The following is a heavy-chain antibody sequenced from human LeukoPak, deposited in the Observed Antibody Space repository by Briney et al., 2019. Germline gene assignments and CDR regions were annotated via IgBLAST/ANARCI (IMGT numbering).Heavy chain of an antibody. J-gene: IGHJ4*02. D-gene: IGHD5-18*01. Sequence: SVKVSCKASGGTFSSYAISWVRQAPGQGLEWMGRIIPIFGIANYAQKFQGRVTVTADKSTSTAYMELSSLRSEDTAVYYCARDRWGYSYGVFDYWGQGTLVTVSS. CDR1: GGTFSSYA. CDR2: IIPIFGIA. CDR3: ARDRWGYSYGVFDY. V-gene: IGHV1-69*04.